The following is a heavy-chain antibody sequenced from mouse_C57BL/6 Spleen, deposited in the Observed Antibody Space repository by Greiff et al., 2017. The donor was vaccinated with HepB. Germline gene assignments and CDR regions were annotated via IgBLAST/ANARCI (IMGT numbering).Heavy chain of an antibody. Sequence: QVQLQQPGAELVKPGASVKLSCKASGYTFTSYWMHWVKQRPGQGLEWIGMIHPNSGSTNYNEKFKSKATLTVDKSSSTAYMQLSSLTSEDSAVYYCAGFITTVPFGYAMDYWGQGTSVTVSS. D-gene: IGHD1-1*01. J-gene: IGHJ4*01. V-gene: IGHV1-64*01. CDR2: IHPNSGST. CDR1: GYTFTSYW. CDR3: AGFITTVPFGYAMDY.